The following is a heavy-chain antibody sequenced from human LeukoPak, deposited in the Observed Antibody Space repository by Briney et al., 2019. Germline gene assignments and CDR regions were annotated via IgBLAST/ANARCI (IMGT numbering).Heavy chain of an antibody. V-gene: IGHV4-39*07. J-gene: IGHJ6*03. Sequence: NPSETLSLTCTVSGGSISSSSYYWGWIRQPPGKGLEWIGSIYYSGSTYYNPSLKSRVTISVDTSKNQFSLKLSSVTAADTAVYYCARSSGGRWYYYYMDVWGKGTTVTVSS. CDR1: GGSISSSSYY. CDR2: IYYSGST. CDR3: ARSSGGRWYYYYMDV. D-gene: IGHD2-15*01.